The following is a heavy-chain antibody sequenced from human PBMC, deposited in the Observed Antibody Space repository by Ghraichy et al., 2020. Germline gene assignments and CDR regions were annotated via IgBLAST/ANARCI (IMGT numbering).Heavy chain of an antibody. CDR2: ISSSGSTI. CDR3: ARDFGPGTAAAGYYYYGMDV. CDR1: GFTFSDYY. V-gene: IGHV3-11*01. D-gene: IGHD6-13*01. Sequence: GSLRLSCAASGFTFSDYYMSWIRQAPGKGLEWVSYISSSGSTIYYADSVKGRFTISRDNAKNSLYLQMNSLRAEDTAVYYCARDFGPGTAAAGYYYYGMDVWGQGTTVIVSS. J-gene: IGHJ6*02.